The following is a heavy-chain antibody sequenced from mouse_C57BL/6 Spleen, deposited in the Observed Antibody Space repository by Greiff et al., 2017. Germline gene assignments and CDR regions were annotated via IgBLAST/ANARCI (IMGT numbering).Heavy chain of an antibody. D-gene: IGHD1-1*01. V-gene: IGHV14-3*01. CDR3: ARDYYGSSCDYFDY. CDR1: GFYIKNTY. CDR2: IVPANGNT. J-gene: IGHJ2*01. Sequence: VHVKQSVAELVRPGASVKLSCTASGFYIKNTYMHWVKQRPEQGLEWIGRIVPANGNTKYAPKFQGKATITAEPSSNTAYLQLSSLTSEDTTIYYCARDYYGSSCDYFDYWGQGTTLTVSS.